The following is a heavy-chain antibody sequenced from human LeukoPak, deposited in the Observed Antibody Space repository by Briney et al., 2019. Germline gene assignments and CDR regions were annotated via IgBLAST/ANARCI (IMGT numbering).Heavy chain of an antibody. CDR3: AKDSYDRSGYYYYYFAY. CDR1: GFTFSSSG. CDR2: ISYDGSNK. Sequence: GGSLRLSCAASGFTFSSSGMHWARQAPGKGLEWVAVISYDGSNKYYADSVKGRFTISRDNSKNMLYLQMNSLRAGDTAVYYCAKDSYDRSGYYYYYFAYWGQGTQVTVSS. J-gene: IGHJ4*02. V-gene: IGHV3-30*18. D-gene: IGHD3-22*01.